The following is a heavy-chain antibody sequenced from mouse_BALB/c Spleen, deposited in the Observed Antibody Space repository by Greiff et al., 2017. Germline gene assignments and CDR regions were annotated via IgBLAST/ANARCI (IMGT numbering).Heavy chain of an antibody. CDR3: AREGIYYGNYVLYFDY. D-gene: IGHD2-1*01. Sequence: VMLVESGPGLVAPSQSLSITCTVSGFSLTSYGVHWVRQPPGKGLEWLGVIWAGGSTNYNSALMSRLSISKDNSKSQVFLKMNSLQTDDTAMYYCAREGIYYGNYVLYFDYWGQGTTLTVSS. J-gene: IGHJ2*01. V-gene: IGHV2-9*02. CDR1: GFSLTSYG. CDR2: IWAGGST.